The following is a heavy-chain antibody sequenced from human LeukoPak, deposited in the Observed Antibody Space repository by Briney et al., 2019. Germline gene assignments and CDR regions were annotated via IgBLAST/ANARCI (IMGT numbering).Heavy chain of an antibody. CDR1: GFIFSNYN. CDR3: ARAYYYDSSGYAFDI. CDR2: ISGSSSTI. V-gene: IGHV3-48*01. D-gene: IGHD3-22*01. J-gene: IGHJ3*02. Sequence: GGSLRLSCAASGFIFSNYNMNWVRQAPGKGLEWVSYISGSSSTIYYPDSVKGRFTISRDNAKNSLYLQVHSLRAEDTAVYYCARAYYYDSSGYAFDIWGQGTMVTVSS.